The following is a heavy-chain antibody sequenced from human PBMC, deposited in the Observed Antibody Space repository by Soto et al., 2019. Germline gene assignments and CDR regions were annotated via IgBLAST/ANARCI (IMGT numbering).Heavy chain of an antibody. CDR2: IYYSGST. CDR1: GGSISSYY. J-gene: IGHJ4*02. V-gene: IGHV4-59*01. D-gene: IGHD3-10*01. CDR3: ARGSMVRGPTPFDY. Sequence: SETLSLTCTVSGGSISSYYWSWIRQPPGKGLEWIGYIYYSGSTNSDPSLKSRVTISVDTSKNQFSLKLSSVTAADTTVYYCARGSMVRGPTPFDYWGQGTLVTVSS.